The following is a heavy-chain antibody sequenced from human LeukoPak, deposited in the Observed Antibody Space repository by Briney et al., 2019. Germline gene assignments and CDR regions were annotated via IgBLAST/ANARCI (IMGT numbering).Heavy chain of an antibody. CDR1: GYSISSGFY. D-gene: IGHD4-17*01. Sequence: PSETLSLTCTVSGYSISSGFYWGWIRPPPGKGLEWIGEIYHSGSTNYNPSLKTRVTISVDKSKNQFSLKLSSVTAADTAVYYCARASHDYGDYSHFDYWGQGTLVTVSS. CDR3: ARASHDYGDYSHFDY. J-gene: IGHJ4*02. V-gene: IGHV4-38-2*02. CDR2: IYHSGST.